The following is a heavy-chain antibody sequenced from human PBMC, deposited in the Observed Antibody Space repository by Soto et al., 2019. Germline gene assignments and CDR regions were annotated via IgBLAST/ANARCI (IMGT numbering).Heavy chain of an antibody. CDR3: ARWVSYRWFDP. J-gene: IGHJ5*02. CDR1: GFSLSTNGVG. Sequence: SGPTLVNPTETLTLTCTFSGFSLSTNGVGVGWIRQPPGKALEWLALIYWDDDKRYSPSLTSRLTITKDTSKNRVVLTMTNVVSLDTATYYCARWVSYRWFDPWGQGVLVTVSS. D-gene: IGHD3-16*02. CDR2: IYWDDDK. V-gene: IGHV2-5*02.